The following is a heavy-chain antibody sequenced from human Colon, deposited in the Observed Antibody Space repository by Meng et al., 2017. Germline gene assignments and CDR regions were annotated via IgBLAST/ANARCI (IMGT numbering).Heavy chain of an antibody. CDR1: GFTFRNYW. Sequence: EGRLGEAGGGLVQPGGSLSPSCAASGFTFRNYWMHWARQVPVKGLVSVSLIQSDGSVTNYADSVKGRFTISRDNAKNTLYLQMDSLTADDTAVYYCARDHGTGLDHWGQGALVTVSS. V-gene: IGHV3-74*01. D-gene: IGHD1-14*01. J-gene: IGHJ4*02. CDR2: IQSDGSVT. CDR3: ARDHGTGLDH.